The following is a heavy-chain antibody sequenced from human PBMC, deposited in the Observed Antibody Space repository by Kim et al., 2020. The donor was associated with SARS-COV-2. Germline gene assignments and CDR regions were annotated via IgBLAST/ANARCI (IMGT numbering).Heavy chain of an antibody. D-gene: IGHD6-25*01. J-gene: IGHJ5*02. CDR2: INPNSGGT. Sequence: ASVKVSCKASGYTFTGYYMHWVRQAPGQGLEWMGRINPNSGGTNYAQKFQGRVTMTRDTSISTAYMELSRLRSDDTAVYYCAREVEARGYWFGPWGQGTLVTVSS. CDR3: AREVEARGYWFGP. V-gene: IGHV1-2*06. CDR1: GYTFTGYY.